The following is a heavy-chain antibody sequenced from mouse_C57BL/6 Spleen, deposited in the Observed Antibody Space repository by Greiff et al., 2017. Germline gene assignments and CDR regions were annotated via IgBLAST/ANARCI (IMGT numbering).Heavy chain of an antibody. Sequence: DVMLVESGGGLVKPGGSLKLSCAASGFTFSDYGMHWVRQAPEKGLEWVAYISSGSSTIYYADTVKGRFTISRDNAKNTLFLQMTSLRSGVTAMYYCARGNYVYFDYWGQGTTLTVSS. J-gene: IGHJ2*01. CDR1: GFTFSDYG. V-gene: IGHV5-17*01. D-gene: IGHD2-1*01. CDR2: ISSGSSTI. CDR3: ARGNYVYFDY.